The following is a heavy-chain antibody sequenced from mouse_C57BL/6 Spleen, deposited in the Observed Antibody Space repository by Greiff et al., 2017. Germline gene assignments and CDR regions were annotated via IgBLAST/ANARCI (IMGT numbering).Heavy chain of an antibody. CDR1: GYTFTSYT. V-gene: IGHV1-4*01. CDR2: INPSSGYT. D-gene: IGHD4-1*02. J-gene: IGHJ2*01. CDR3: ARDTQLGYLDY. Sequence: VQLQQSGAELARPGASVKMSCKASGYTFTSYTMHWVKQRPGQGLEWIGYINPSSGYTKYNQKFKDKATLTADKSSSTAYMQLSSLTSEDSAVYYGARDTQLGYLDYWGQGTTVTVSS.